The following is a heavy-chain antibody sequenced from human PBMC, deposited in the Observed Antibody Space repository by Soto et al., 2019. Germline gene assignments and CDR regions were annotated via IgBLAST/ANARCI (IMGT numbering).Heavy chain of an antibody. CDR3: ASCVVVVAATLHYYYYGMDV. D-gene: IGHD2-15*01. Sequence: SVKVSCKASGGTFSSHAISWVRQAPGQGLEWMGGIIPIFGTANYAQKFQGRVTITADESTSTAYMELSSLRSEDTAVYYCASCVVVVAATLHYYYYGMDVWGQGTTVTVSS. CDR2: IIPIFGTA. CDR1: GGTFSSHA. V-gene: IGHV1-69*13. J-gene: IGHJ6*02.